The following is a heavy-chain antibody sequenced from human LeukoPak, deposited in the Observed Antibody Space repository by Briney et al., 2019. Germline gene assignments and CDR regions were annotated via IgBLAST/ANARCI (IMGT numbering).Heavy chain of an antibody. J-gene: IGHJ6*02. CDR3: ARHLGPGWHAMDV. CDR2: VYYSGST. D-gene: IGHD2-15*01. Sequence: SETLSLTCIVSGGSVSSYFWSWIRQPPGKGLEWIGYVYYSGSTNYNPSLKSRVTISVETSKTQFSLRLSSVTAADTAVYYCARHLGPGWHAMDVWGQGTTVTVSS. V-gene: IGHV4-59*08. CDR1: GGSVSSYF.